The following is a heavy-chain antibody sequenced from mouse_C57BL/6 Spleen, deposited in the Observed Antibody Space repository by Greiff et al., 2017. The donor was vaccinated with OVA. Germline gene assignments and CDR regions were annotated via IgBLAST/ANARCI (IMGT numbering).Heavy chain of an antibody. CDR3: ARGGIVGSSYGGLDY. V-gene: IGHV1-26*01. J-gene: IGHJ2*01. Sequence: VQLQQSGPELVKPGASVKISCKASGYTFTDYYMNWVKQSHGKSLEWIGDINPNNGGTSYNQKFKGKATLTVDKSSSTAYMELRSLTSEDSAVYYCARGGIVGSSYGGLDYWGQGTTLTVSS. CDR2: INPNNGGT. CDR1: GYTFTDYY. D-gene: IGHD1-1*01.